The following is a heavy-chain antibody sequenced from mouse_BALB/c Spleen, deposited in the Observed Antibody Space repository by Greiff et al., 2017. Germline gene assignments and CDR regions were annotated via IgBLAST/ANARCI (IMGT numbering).Heavy chain of an antibody. V-gene: IGHV5-17*02. CDR3: ARMDYGSSCLDY. D-gene: IGHD1-1*01. CDR1: GFTFSSFG. J-gene: IGHJ2*01. CDR2: ISSGSSTI. Sequence: EVMLVESGGGLVQPGGSRKLSCAASGFTFSSFGMHWVRQAPEKGLEWVAYISSGSSTIYYADTVKGRFTISRDNPKNTLFLQMTSLRSEDTAMYYCARMDYGSSCLDYWGQGTTLTVSS.